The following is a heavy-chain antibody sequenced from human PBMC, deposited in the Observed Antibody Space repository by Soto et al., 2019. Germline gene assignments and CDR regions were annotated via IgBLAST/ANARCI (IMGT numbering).Heavy chain of an antibody. V-gene: IGHV3-66*01. Sequence: EVQLVESGGGLVQPGGSLRLSCAASGFTVSSNYMSWVRQAPGKGLEWVSVIYSGGSTYYADSVKGRFTISGDNSKITLYLQMNSLRAEDTAVYYCVQTDAFYLWGQGTMVTVSS. CDR1: GFTVSSNY. CDR2: IYSGGST. J-gene: IGHJ3*01. CDR3: VQTDAFYL.